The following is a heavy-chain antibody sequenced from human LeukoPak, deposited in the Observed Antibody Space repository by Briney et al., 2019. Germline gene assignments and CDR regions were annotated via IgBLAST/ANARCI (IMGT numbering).Heavy chain of an antibody. CDR1: GFTFSSYA. V-gene: IGHV3-23*01. CDR2: ISGSGGST. Sequence: PGGSLRLSCAASGFTFSSYAMSWVRQAPGKGLEGVSAISGSGGSTYYADSVKGRFTISRDNSKNTLYLQMNSLRAEDTAVYYCAKDFNSGWYGEYFQHWGQGTLVTVSS. CDR3: AKDFNSGWYGEYFQH. D-gene: IGHD6-19*01. J-gene: IGHJ1*01.